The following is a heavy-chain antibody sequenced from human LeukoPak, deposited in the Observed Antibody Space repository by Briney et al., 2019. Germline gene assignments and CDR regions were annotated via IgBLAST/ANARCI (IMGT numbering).Heavy chain of an antibody. CDR2: INLSGST. Sequence: SETLSLSCAVYGGSFSGYYWSWIRQPPGKGLEWVGEINLSGSTNYNPSLKSRVTISVDTSKNQFSLKLSSVTAADTAVYSCARGSRDTPNDYWGQGTLVTVSS. V-gene: IGHV4-34*01. CDR3: ARGSRDTPNDY. J-gene: IGHJ4*02. CDR1: GGSFSGYY.